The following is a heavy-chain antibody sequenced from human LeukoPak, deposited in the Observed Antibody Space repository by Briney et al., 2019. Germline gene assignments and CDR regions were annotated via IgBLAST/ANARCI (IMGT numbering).Heavy chain of an antibody. D-gene: IGHD6-13*01. CDR2: INPNHGDT. Sequence: ASVKVSCKASGYTFTGYYMHWVRQAPGQGLEWMGWINPNHGDTNYAQKFQDRVSMTRDTSISTAYMHLSRLRSADTAVYYCARDQIAAADFDYWGQGTLVTVSS. CDR1: GYTFTGYY. J-gene: IGHJ4*02. CDR3: ARDQIAAADFDY. V-gene: IGHV1-2*02.